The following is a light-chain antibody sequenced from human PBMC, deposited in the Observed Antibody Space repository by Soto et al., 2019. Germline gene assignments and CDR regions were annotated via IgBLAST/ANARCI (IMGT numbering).Light chain of an antibody. Sequence: EIVMTQSPATLSVSPGERATLSCRASQSVSSNLAWYQQKPGQAPRLLIYGASTRATVIPARFSGSGSGTEFTLTISSLQSEDFAVYYCQHYNNWPPFTFGPGTKVDIK. V-gene: IGKV3-15*01. J-gene: IGKJ3*01. CDR3: QHYNNWPPFT. CDR2: GAS. CDR1: QSVSSN.